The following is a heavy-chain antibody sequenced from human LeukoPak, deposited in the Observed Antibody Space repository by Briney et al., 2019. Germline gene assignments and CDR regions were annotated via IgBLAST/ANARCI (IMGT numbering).Heavy chain of an antibody. D-gene: IGHD3-10*01. J-gene: IGHJ3*02. CDR2: IYYSGST. V-gene: IGHV4-39*07. CDR3: ARGFGAAARLTHAFDI. Sequence: PSETLSLTCTVSGGSISSSSYYWGWIRQPPGKGLEWIGSIYYSGSTYYNPSLKSRVTISVDTSKNQFSLKLSSVTAADTAVYYCARGFGAAARLTHAFDIWGQGTMVTVSS. CDR1: GGSISSSSYY.